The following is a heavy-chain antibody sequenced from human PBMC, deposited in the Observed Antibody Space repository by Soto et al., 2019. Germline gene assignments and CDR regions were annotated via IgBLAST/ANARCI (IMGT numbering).Heavy chain of an antibody. Sequence: EVQLLESGGGLVQPGGSLRLSCAASGFTFSSYAMSWVRQAPGKGLEWVSAISGSGVSTYYADSVKGRCTISRDNSKNTLYLQMNSLRAEDTAVYYCAKDLSYYYDSSGQDTNYFDYWGQGTLVTVSS. V-gene: IGHV3-23*01. CDR2: ISGSGVST. CDR3: AKDLSYYYDSSGQDTNYFDY. D-gene: IGHD3-22*01. CDR1: GFTFSSYA. J-gene: IGHJ4*02.